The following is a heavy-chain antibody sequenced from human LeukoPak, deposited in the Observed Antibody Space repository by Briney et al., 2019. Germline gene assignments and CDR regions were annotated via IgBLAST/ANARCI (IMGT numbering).Heavy chain of an antibody. J-gene: IGHJ4*02. CDR1: GGSISSSSYY. CDR3: ARVGGYSYGSDY. Sequence: SETLSLTCTVSGGSISSSSYYWSWIRQPPGKGLEWIGEINHSGSTNYNPSLKSRVTISVDTSKNQFSLKLSSVTAADTAVYYCARVGGYSYGSDYWGQGTLVTVSS. V-gene: IGHV4-39*07. CDR2: INHSGST. D-gene: IGHD5-18*01.